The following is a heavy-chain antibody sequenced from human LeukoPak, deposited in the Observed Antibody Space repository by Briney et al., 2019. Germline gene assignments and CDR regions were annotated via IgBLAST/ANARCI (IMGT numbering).Heavy chain of an antibody. CDR2: INAGNGNT. Sequence: ASVKVSCKASGYTFTSHAMHWVRQAPGQRLEWMGWINAGNGNTKYSQKFQGRVTITRDTSASTAYMELSSPRSEDTAVYYCARGGSLAVAPHLYYFDYWGQGTLVTVSS. D-gene: IGHD6-19*01. CDR3: ARGGSLAVAPHLYYFDY. J-gene: IGHJ4*02. V-gene: IGHV1-3*01. CDR1: GYTFTSHA.